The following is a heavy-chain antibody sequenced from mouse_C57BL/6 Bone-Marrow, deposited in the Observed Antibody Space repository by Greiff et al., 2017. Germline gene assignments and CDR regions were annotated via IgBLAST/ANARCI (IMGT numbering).Heavy chain of an antibody. CDR2: IDPSDSYT. D-gene: IGHD1-1*01. CDR1: GYTFTSYW. J-gene: IGHJ2*01. V-gene: IGHV1-59*01. CDR3: ARNYGSPLDY. Sequence: QVQLQQPGAELVRPGPSVSLSCKASGYTFTSYWMHWVKQRPGQGLEWIGVIDPSDSYTNYKQKFKGKATLTVDTSSSTAYMQLSSLTSEDSAVYNGARNYGSPLDYWGQGTTLTVSS.